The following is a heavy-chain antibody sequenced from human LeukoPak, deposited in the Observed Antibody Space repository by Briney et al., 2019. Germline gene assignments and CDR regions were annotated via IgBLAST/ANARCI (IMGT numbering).Heavy chain of an antibody. Sequence: ASVKVSCKTSGYTFTAYYMHWVRQAPGQRLEWMGWINAGNGNTKYSQKFQGRVTITRDTSASTAYMELSSLRSEDTAVYYCARWQQLDMGFDPWGQGTLVTVSS. CDR2: INAGNGNT. CDR1: GYTFTAYY. CDR3: ARWQQLDMGFDP. V-gene: IGHV1-3*01. J-gene: IGHJ5*02. D-gene: IGHD6-13*01.